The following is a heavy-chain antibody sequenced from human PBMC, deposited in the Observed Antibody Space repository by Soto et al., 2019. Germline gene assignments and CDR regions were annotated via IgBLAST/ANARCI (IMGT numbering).Heavy chain of an antibody. CDR3: ARAGDVRGRANPIDS. CDR2: ISVSGEST. J-gene: IGHJ4*02. CDR1: GFTFNSYA. D-gene: IGHD3-16*01. V-gene: IGHV3-23*01. Sequence: EVQLLESGGDLVQPGGSLRLSCAASGFTFNSYAMSWVRQAPGKGLEWVSTISVSGESTFYADSVKGRFTISRDNSKNTLYLPMNSLGVEDTAKYYCARAGDVRGRANPIDSWGLGTLVTVSS.